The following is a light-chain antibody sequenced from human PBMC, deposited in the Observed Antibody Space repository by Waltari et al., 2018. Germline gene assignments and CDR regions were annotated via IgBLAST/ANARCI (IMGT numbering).Light chain of an antibody. V-gene: IGLV2-14*01. Sequence: QSALTQPASVSGSPGQSITISCTGTSSDVGGYNYVSWYQQHPGRVPKLMIYDVSNRPSGVSNRFSRPKSGNTASLTISGLQAEDESDYYCTSYTSSSTLVFGGGTKLTVL. CDR1: SSDVGGYNY. CDR2: DVS. J-gene: IGLJ3*02. CDR3: TSYTSSSTLV.